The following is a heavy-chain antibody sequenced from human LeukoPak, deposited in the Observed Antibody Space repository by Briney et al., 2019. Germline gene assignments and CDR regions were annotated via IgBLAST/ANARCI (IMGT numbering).Heavy chain of an antibody. CDR3: AREGRGYSYGPDAFDI. D-gene: IGHD5-18*01. CDR1: GGSISSSSYY. CDR2: IYYSGST. J-gene: IGHJ3*02. V-gene: IGHV4-39*07. Sequence: PSETLSLTCTVSGGSISSSSYYWGWIRQPPGKGLEWIGSIYYSGSTYYNPSLKSRVTISVDTSKNQFSLKLSSVTAADTAVYYYAREGRGYSYGPDAFDIWGQGTMVTVSS.